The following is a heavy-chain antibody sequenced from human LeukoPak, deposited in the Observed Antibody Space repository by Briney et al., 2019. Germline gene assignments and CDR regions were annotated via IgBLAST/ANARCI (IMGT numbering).Heavy chain of an antibody. CDR1: GGSISSYY. V-gene: IGHV4-59*12. Sequence: PSETLSLTCTVSGGSISSYYWSWIRQPPGKGLEWIGYIYYSGSTNYNPSLKSRVTISVDTSKNQFSLKLSSVTAADTAVYYCARTGKGSFDYWGQGTLVTVSS. CDR2: IYYSGST. J-gene: IGHJ4*02. CDR3: ARTGKGSFDY.